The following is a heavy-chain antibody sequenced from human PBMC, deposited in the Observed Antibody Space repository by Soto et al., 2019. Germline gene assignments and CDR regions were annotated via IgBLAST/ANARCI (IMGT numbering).Heavy chain of an antibody. D-gene: IGHD6-19*01. CDR2: ISYDGSNK. CDR1: GFTFNSYG. CDR3: VKDGSSGWPYYYGLDV. J-gene: IGHJ6*02. V-gene: IGHV3-30*18. Sequence: GGSLRLSCAASGFTFNSYGMHWVRQAPGKGLKWVAVISYDGSNKYYADSVKGRFTIARDNSKNTLYLQMSSLRAEDTAVYYCVKDGSSGWPYYYGLDVWGQGTSVTVSS.